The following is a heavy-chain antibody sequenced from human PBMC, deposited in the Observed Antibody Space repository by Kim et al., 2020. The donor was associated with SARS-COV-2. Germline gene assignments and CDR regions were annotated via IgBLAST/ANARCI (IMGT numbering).Heavy chain of an antibody. CDR2: INSSSSYI. Sequence: GGSLRLSCAASGFTFSSYSMNWVRQAPGKGLEWVSSINSSSSYIYYTNLVKGRYTISRYNTKNSLYLQMNSLTAEDTAVYYCAIGGARVGYYYYYGMDVWGQGTTVTVSS. V-gene: IGHV3-21*01. D-gene: IGHD1-26*01. CDR3: AIGGARVGYYYYYGMDV. CDR1: GFTFSSYS. J-gene: IGHJ6*02.